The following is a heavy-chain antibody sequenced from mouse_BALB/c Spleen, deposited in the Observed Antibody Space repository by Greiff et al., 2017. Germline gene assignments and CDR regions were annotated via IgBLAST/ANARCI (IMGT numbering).Heavy chain of an antibody. CDR1: GYTFTSYW. D-gene: IGHD2-1*01. CDR3: TINGNSYAMDY. J-gene: IGHJ4*01. Sequence: QVQLQQPGADLVKPGASVKLSCKASGYTFTSYWMHLVKLRPGQGFEWIGEINPSNGGTNYNEKFKRKATLTVDKSSSTAYMQLSSLTSEDSAVYYCTINGNSYAMDYWGQGTSVTVSS. V-gene: IGHV1S16*01. CDR2: INPSNGGT.